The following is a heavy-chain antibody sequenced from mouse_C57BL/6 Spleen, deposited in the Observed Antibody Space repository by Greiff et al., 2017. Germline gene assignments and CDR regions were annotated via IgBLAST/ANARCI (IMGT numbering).Heavy chain of an antibody. J-gene: IGHJ4*01. V-gene: IGHV1-55*01. D-gene: IGHD2-4*01. CDR3: ARSLYYDYDGGMAMDY. CDR1: GYTFTSYW. Sequence: QVQLQQPGAELVKPGASVKMSCKASGYTFTSYWITWVKQRPGQGLEWIGDIYPGSGSTNYNEKFKSKATLTVDTSSSTAYMQLSSLTSEDSAVYYSARSLYYDYDGGMAMDYWGQGTSVTVSS. CDR2: IYPGSGST.